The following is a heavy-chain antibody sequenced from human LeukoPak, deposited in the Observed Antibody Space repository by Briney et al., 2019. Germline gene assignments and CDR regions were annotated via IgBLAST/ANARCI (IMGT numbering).Heavy chain of an antibody. CDR2: IKQDGSEK. V-gene: IGHV3-7*01. D-gene: IGHD6-19*01. CDR1: GFTFSSYW. J-gene: IGHJ4*02. CDR3: AKNFRSSGPPGVGY. Sequence: GRSLRLSCAASGFTFSSYWMSWVRQAPGKGLEWVANIKQDGSEKYYVDSVKGRFTISRDNAKNSLYLQMNSLRAEDTAVYYCAKNFRSSGPPGVGYWGQGTLVTVSS.